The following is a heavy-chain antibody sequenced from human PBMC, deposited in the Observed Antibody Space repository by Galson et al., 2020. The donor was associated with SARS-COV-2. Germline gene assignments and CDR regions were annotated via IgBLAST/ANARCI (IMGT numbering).Heavy chain of an antibody. CDR3: ARSYYDILTGYYNYYYMDV. V-gene: IGHV4-30-2*01. CDR1: GGSISSGGNS. D-gene: IGHD3-9*01. J-gene: IGHJ6*03. CDR2: IYHGGST. Sequence: SETLSLTCAVSGGSISSGGNSWSWIRQPPGKGLEGIGYIYHGGSTYYNPSPKSPVTISVDRSKNPFPLKLSSVTAADTAVYYCARSYYDILTGYYNYYYMDVWGKGSTVTISS.